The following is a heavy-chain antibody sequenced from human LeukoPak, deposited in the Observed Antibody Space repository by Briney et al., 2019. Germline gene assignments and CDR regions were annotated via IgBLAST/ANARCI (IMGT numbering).Heavy chain of an antibody. D-gene: IGHD4-4*01. CDR2: ISGNGGST. V-gene: IGHV3-23*01. CDR1: GFTFSSYA. Sequence: GGSLRLSCAASGFTFSSYAMSWVRQAPGKGLEWVSAISGNGGSTYYAGSVKGRFTISRDNSKNTLYLQMSSLRAEDTAVYYCAKLNSNSPYYYYYGMDVWGQGTTVTVSS. CDR3: AKLNSNSPYYYYYGMDV. J-gene: IGHJ6*02.